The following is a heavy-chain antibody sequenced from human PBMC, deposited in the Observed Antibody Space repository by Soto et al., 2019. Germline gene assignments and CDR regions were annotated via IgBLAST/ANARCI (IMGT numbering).Heavy chain of an antibody. D-gene: IGHD2-15*01. Sequence: EVQLLESGGGLLQPGGSLRLSCAASGFTFSSYALHWVRQAPGKGLEWVSGITGDGDTTFYAGSVKGRFTISRDNSRNTVYLQMNSVRAEDTAVYYCAKEMTSGSRLAFDYWGQGTLVTVSS. V-gene: IGHV3-23*01. CDR3: AKEMTSGSRLAFDY. CDR1: GFTFSSYA. CDR2: ITGDGDTT. J-gene: IGHJ4*02.